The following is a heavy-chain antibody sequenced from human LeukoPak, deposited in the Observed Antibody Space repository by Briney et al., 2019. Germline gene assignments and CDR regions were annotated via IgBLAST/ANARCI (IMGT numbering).Heavy chain of an antibody. V-gene: IGHV3-23*01. Sequence: GGSLRLSCAASGFPFSSHGMSWVRQAPGNGLEWVSGIIGGGGSTYYAGSVTGRFTISGANSRNTLFLQMNSLRAEDTAVYYCAHGAMYQLDYWGQGTLVTVSS. D-gene: IGHD2-2*01. J-gene: IGHJ4*02. CDR3: AHGAMYQLDY. CDR1: GFPFSSHG. CDR2: IIGGGGST.